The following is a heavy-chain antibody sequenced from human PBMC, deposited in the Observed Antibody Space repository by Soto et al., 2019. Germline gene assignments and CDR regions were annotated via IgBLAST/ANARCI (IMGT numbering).Heavy chain of an antibody. D-gene: IGHD6-13*01. J-gene: IGHJ4*02. Sequence: EVQLVESGGGLVQPGRSLRLSCAASGFTFDDYAMHWVRQAPGKGLEWVSGISWNSGSIGYADSVKGRFTISRDNAKNSLYLQMNSLRAEDTALYYCAKDIGYSSSWGNFDYWGQGTLVTVSS. CDR2: ISWNSGSI. V-gene: IGHV3-9*01. CDR1: GFTFDDYA. CDR3: AKDIGYSSSWGNFDY.